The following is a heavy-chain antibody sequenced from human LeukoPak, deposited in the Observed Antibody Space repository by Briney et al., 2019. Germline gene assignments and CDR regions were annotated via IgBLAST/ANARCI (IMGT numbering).Heavy chain of an antibody. J-gene: IGHJ4*02. CDR1: GFTFRTYW. V-gene: IGHV3-30*18. D-gene: IGHD4-17*01. Sequence: AGGSLRLSCAASGFTFRTYWMSWVRQAPGEGLEWVAVISYDGSNKYYADSVKGRFTISRDNSKNTLYLQMNSLRAEDTAVYYCAKERGVTTGWFDYWGQGTLVTVSS. CDR3: AKERGVTTGWFDY. CDR2: ISYDGSNK.